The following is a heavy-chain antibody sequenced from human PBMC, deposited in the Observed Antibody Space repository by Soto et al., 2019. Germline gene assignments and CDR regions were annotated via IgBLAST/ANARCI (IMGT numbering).Heavy chain of an antibody. D-gene: IGHD4-4*01. CDR2: ISYDGSNK. J-gene: IGHJ4*02. CDR1: GFTFSSYG. CDR3: AKDEVTTSGGIDY. V-gene: IGHV3-30*18. Sequence: QVQLVESGGGVVQPGRSLRLSCAASGFTFSSYGMHWVRQAPGKGLEWVAVISYDGSNKYYADSVKGRFTISRDNSKNTLYLQMNSLRAEDTAVYYCAKDEVTTSGGIDYWGQGTLVTVSS.